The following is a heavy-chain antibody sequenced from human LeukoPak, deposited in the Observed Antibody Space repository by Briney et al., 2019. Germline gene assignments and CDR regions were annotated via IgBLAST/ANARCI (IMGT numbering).Heavy chain of an antibody. V-gene: IGHV5-51*01. J-gene: IGHJ5*02. CDR1: GYSFTTYW. CDR3: ARDDQEPYSSSWYWFDP. CDR2: IYPDDSDS. D-gene: IGHD6-13*01. Sequence: GESLKISCKVSGYSFTTYWIAWVRQMPGKGLEWMGIIYPDDSDSRYSPSFQGQVTFSADKSISTAYLQWSSLKASDTAMYYCARDDQEPYSSSWYWFDPWGQGTLVTVSS.